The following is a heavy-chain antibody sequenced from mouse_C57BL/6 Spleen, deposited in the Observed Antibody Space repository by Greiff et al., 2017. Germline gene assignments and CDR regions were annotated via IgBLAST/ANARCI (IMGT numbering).Heavy chain of an antibody. CDR3: ASHYGSSYDYYAMDY. CDR1: GFSLTSYG. J-gene: IGHJ4*01. Sequence: ESGPGLVAPSQSLSITCTVSGFSLTSYGVHWVRQPPGKGLEWLVVIWSDGSTTYNSALKSRLSISKDNSKSQVFLKMNSLQTDDTAMYYCASHYGSSYDYYAMDYWGQGTSVTVSS. D-gene: IGHD1-1*01. V-gene: IGHV2-6*03. CDR2: IWSDGST.